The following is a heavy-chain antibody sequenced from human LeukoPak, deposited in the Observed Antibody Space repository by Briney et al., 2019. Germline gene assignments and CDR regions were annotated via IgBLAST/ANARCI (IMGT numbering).Heavy chain of an antibody. J-gene: IGHJ4*02. CDR1: GFSFSSSA. V-gene: IGHV3-23*01. D-gene: IGHD3-9*01. CDR3: AKVHLLGVYDILTGYFDN. Sequence: GGSLRLSCAASGFSFSSSAMSWVRQAPGRGLEWVSGISASGGTSYYADSVEGRFTVSRDNSKNTLYLQLNSLRAEDTAIYSCAKVHLLGVYDILTGYFDNWGQGTLVTVSS. CDR2: ISASGGTS.